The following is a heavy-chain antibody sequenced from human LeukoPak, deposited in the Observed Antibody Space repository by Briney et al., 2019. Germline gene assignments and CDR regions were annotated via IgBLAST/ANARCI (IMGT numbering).Heavy chain of an antibody. J-gene: IGHJ4*02. Sequence: SETLSLTCAVYGGSFSGYYWSWIRQPPGKGLEWIGETNHSGSTNYNPSLKSRVTISVDTSKNQFSLNLSSVTAADTAVYYCAREGYCSGTSRYDFSYWGQGTLVTVSS. V-gene: IGHV4-34*01. CDR1: GGSFSGYY. CDR3: AREGYCSGTSRYDFSY. D-gene: IGHD2-2*01. CDR2: TNHSGST.